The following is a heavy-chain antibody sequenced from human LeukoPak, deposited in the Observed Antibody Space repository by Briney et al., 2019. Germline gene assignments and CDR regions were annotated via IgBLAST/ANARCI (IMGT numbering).Heavy chain of an antibody. CDR2: ISAYNGNT. D-gene: IGHD4-23*01. Sequence: ASVKVSCKASGYTFTSYGISWVRQAPGQGLEWMGWISAYNGNTNYAQKLQGRVTMTTDTSTSTAYMELRSLRSDDTAVYYCAIDPGIRNYGGNSGAAFDIWGQGTMVTVSS. CDR3: AIDPGIRNYGGNSGAAFDI. V-gene: IGHV1-18*01. CDR1: GYTFTSYG. J-gene: IGHJ3*02.